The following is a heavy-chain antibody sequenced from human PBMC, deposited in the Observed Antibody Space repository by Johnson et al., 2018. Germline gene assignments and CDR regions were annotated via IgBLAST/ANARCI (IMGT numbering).Heavy chain of an antibody. V-gene: IGHV3-73*01. CDR2: IRSKANSYAT. J-gene: IGHJ1*01. CDR3: ARGGRGVVGFQH. CDR1: GFTFSGSA. D-gene: IGHD3-10*01. Sequence: LQLVQSGGGLVQPGGSLKLSCAASGFTFSGSAMHWVRQASGKGLEWVGRIRSKANSYATAYAASVKGRFTISRDDSKNTAYLQMNSLKTEDTAVYYCARGGRGVVGFQHWGQGTLVTVSS.